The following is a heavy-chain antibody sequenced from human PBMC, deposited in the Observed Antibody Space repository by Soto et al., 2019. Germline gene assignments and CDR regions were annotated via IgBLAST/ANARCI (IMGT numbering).Heavy chain of an antibody. D-gene: IGHD2-21*01. CDR1: GFTFSNAW. CDR2: IKSKTDGETT. CDR3: TTDRGGDPFAY. Sequence: GGSLRLSCAASGFTFSNAWMSWVRQAPGKGLEWVGRIKSKTDGETTDYAAPVKGRFTISRDDSKNTLYLQMNSLKTEDTAVYYCTTDRGGDPFAYGGKGTLVTVSP. J-gene: IGHJ4*02. V-gene: IGHV3-15*01.